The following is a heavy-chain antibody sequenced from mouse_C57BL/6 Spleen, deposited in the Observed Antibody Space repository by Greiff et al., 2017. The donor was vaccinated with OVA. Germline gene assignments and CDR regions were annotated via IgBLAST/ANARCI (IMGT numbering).Heavy chain of an antibody. CDR3: ARPLDYYGSSYGFAY. CDR2: IWSGGST. Sequence: QVQLQQSGPGLVQPSQSLSITCTVSGFSLTSYGVHWVRQSPGKGLEWLGVIWSGGSTDYNAAFISRLSISKDNSKSQVFFKMNSLQADDTAIYYVARPLDYYGSSYGFAYWGQGTLVTVSA. J-gene: IGHJ3*01. D-gene: IGHD1-1*01. CDR1: GFSLTSYG. V-gene: IGHV2-2*01.